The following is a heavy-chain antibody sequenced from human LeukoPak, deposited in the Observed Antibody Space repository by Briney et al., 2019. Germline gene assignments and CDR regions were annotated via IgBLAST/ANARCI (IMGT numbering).Heavy chain of an antibody. Sequence: GGSLRLSCAASGFSIENDWMSWVRQAPGKGLEWVGRVKSYNAGGSTHYAAPVKGRFIISRDDSKNMLYLQMDSLKTEDTAVYYCTLIQGWGAGSYFLDYWGQGALVTVSS. CDR2: VKSYNAGGST. J-gene: IGHJ4*02. CDR3: TLIQGWGAGSYFLDY. D-gene: IGHD3-10*01. CDR1: GFSIENDW. V-gene: IGHV3-15*01.